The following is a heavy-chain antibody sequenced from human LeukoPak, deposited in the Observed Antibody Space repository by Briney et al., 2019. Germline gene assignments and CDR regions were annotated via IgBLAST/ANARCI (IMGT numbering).Heavy chain of an antibody. J-gene: IGHJ4*02. CDR2: INAGNGYT. D-gene: IGHD2-2*01. CDR1: GYTFTNHA. CDR3: ARAECASCYLVDF. V-gene: IGHV1-3*01. Sequence: ASVKVTCKASGYTFTNHAIHWVRQAPGQRLEWMGWINAGNGYTEYPQNFRDRVTTTRDTSANTVYMELSSLRSEDTAVYFCARAECASCYLVDFWGQGTLITVSS.